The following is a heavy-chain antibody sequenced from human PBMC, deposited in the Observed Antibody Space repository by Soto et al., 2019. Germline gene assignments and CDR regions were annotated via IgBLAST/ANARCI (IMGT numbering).Heavy chain of an antibody. V-gene: IGHV4-34*02. D-gene: IGHD3-3*01. CDR3: ATRITVFGLLIPPFDP. Sequence: QVHLQQWGAGLLKPSETLSLTCAVYGGCVNGYYWNWIRQPPGKGLEWIGEINHTGGTHYNPSPKSRVTMSVDTSKNQFALRLSSVTAADTAIYYCATRITVFGLLIPPFDPWGQGTQVTVSS. J-gene: IGHJ5*02. CDR1: GGCVNGYY. CDR2: INHTGGT.